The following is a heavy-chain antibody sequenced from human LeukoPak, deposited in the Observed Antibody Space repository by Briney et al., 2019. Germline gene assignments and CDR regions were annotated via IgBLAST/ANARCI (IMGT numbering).Heavy chain of an antibody. CDR2: ISYDGNTK. D-gene: IGHD3-16*01. V-gene: IGHV3-30*18. J-gene: IGHJ5*01. Sequence: GRSLRLSCAASGFTFSTYGMHWVRQAPGKGLEWVAVISYDGNTKYYADSVKGRFTISRDNSKNTMYLQMNSLRAEDAAVYYCAKDMGEQMYNWFDSWGQGTLVTVSS. CDR3: AKDMGEQMYNWFDS. CDR1: GFTFSTYG.